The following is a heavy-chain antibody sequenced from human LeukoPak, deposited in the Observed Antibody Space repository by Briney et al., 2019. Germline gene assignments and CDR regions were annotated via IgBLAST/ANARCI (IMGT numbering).Heavy chain of an antibody. J-gene: IGHJ4*02. Sequence: GGSLRLSCAASGFTFSSYELNWVRQAPGKGLEWVSYISDTGSTIYYADSVKGRFTISRDNAKNSLYLQMNSLRAEDTAVYYCARGLLRYYYDSSGYYYFDYWGQGTLVTVSS. CDR1: GFTFSSYE. CDR3: ARGLLRYYYDSSGYYYFDY. V-gene: IGHV3-48*03. D-gene: IGHD3-22*01. CDR2: ISDTGSTI.